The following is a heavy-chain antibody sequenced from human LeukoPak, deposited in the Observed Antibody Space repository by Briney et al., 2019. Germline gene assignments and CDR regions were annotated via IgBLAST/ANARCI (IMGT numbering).Heavy chain of an antibody. CDR1: GFSFSNYW. V-gene: IGHV3-74*03. CDR2: INSDGSTT. Sequence: GGSLRLSCAASGFSFSNYWMCWVRQAPGKGLVCVSRINSDGSTTTYADSVKGRFTIPRDNAKDTLYLQMNSLRAEDSALYYCARIRESLGLGAFDIWGQGTMVTVSS. J-gene: IGHJ3*02. D-gene: IGHD7-27*01. CDR3: ARIRESLGLGAFDI.